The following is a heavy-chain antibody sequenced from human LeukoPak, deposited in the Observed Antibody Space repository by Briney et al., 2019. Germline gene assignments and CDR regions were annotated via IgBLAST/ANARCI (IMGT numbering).Heavy chain of an antibody. V-gene: IGHV1-18*01. Sequence: RASVKVSCKASGYTFTSYGISWVRQAPGQGLEWMGWISAYNGNTNYAQKLQGRVTMTTDTSTSTAYMELRSLRSDDTAVYYCARVVTPWELLRGYFDYWSQGILVTVSS. D-gene: IGHD1-26*01. CDR3: ARVVTPWELLRGYFDY. CDR2: ISAYNGNT. CDR1: GYTFTSYG. J-gene: IGHJ4*02.